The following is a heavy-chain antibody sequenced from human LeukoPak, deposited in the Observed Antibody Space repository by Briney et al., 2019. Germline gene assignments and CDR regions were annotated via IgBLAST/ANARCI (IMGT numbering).Heavy chain of an antibody. CDR3: TRDLPWGMEGYYYVMDF. CDR2: IRSKAYGGTT. Sequence: GGSLRLSCTASGFTFGDYAMSWFRQAPGKGLEWVGFIRSKAYGGTTEYAASVKGRFTISRDDSKSIAYLQMNSLKTEDTAVYYCTRDLPWGMEGYYYVMDFWGKGTTVTVS. D-gene: IGHD3-16*01. V-gene: IGHV3-49*03. J-gene: IGHJ6*04. CDR1: GFTFGDYA.